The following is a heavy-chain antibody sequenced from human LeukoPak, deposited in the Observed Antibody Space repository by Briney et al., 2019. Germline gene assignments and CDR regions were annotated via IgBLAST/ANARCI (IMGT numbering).Heavy chain of an antibody. CDR2: INHSGST. D-gene: IGHD1-20*01. J-gene: IGHJ4*02. CDR1: GGSFSGYY. CDR3: ARAPRGYNWNYFGY. V-gene: IGHV4-34*01. Sequence: SETLSLTCAVYGGSFSGYYWSCIRQPPGKGLEWIGEINHSGSTNYNPSLKSRVTISVDTSKNQFSLKLSSVTAADTAVYYCARAPRGYNWNYFGYWGQGTLVTVSS.